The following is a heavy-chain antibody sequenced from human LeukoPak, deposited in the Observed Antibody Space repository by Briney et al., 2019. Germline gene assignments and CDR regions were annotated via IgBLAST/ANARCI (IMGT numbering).Heavy chain of an antibody. CDR2: ISAYNGNT. Sequence: ASVKVSCKASGYTFTSYGISWVRQAPGQGLEWMGRISAYNGNTNYAHKFQGRVTMTTDTSTSTAYMELRSLRSDDTAVYYCARSTVTTFGVDWFDPWGQGTLVTLSS. D-gene: IGHD4-17*01. J-gene: IGHJ5*02. V-gene: IGHV1-18*01. CDR1: GYTFTSYG. CDR3: ARSTVTTFGVDWFDP.